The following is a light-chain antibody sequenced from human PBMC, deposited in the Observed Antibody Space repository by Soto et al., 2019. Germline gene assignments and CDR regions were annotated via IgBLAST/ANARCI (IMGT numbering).Light chain of an antibody. V-gene: IGKV1-5*03. CDR3: QQYNSYWT. CDR2: KAS. Sequence: DMQMTQSPSSVSASVGDRVTITCRASQSISSWLAWYQQKPGKAPKLLIYKASSLESGVPSRFSGSGYGTEFTLTISSLQPDDFATYYCQQYNSYWTFGQGAKVDIK. J-gene: IGKJ1*01. CDR1: QSISSW.